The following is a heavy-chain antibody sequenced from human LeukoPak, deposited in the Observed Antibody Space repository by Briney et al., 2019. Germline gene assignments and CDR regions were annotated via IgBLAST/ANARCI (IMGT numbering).Heavy chain of an antibody. J-gene: IGHJ4*02. V-gene: IGHV4-4*07. CDR2: IYTSAST. Sequence: SETLSLTCTVSGGSISSYYWSWIRQPAGEGLEWIGRIYTSASTIYNPSLKSRVTMSVDTSKNQFSLKLSSVTAADTAVYYCARGAWDDVWSGYLFDYWGQGTLVTVSS. CDR1: GGSISSYY. CDR3: ARGAWDDVWSGYLFDY. D-gene: IGHD3-3*01.